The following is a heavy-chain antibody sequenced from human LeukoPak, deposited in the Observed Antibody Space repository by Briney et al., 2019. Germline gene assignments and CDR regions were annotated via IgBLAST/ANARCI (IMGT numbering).Heavy chain of an antibody. CDR3: AKGHSAYGTGFDF. V-gene: IGHV3-23*01. Sequence: TGGSLRLSCAASGFTVSSNYMSWVRQAPGKGLECVSVISGGGDRTYYAESVKGRFTISRDNSKNTLYLQMNSLRAEDTAVYYCAKGHSAYGTGFDFWGQGTLVTVSS. D-gene: IGHD5-12*01. J-gene: IGHJ4*02. CDR2: ISGGGDRT. CDR1: GFTVSSNY.